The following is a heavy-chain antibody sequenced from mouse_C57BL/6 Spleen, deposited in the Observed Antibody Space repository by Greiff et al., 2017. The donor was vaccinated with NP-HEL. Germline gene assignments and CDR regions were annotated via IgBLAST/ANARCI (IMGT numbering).Heavy chain of an antibody. V-gene: IGHV1-52*01. J-gene: IGHJ1*03. D-gene: IGHD1-1*01. CDR1: GYTFTSYW. CDR2: IDPSDSET. Sequence: VQLQQSGAELVRPGSSVKLSCKASGYTFTSYWMHWVKQRPIQGLEWIGNIDPSDSETHYNQKFKDKATLTVDKSSSTAYMQLSSLTSEDSAVYYCARRYYDGSSYWYFDVWGTGTTVTVSS. CDR3: ARRYYDGSSYWYFDV.